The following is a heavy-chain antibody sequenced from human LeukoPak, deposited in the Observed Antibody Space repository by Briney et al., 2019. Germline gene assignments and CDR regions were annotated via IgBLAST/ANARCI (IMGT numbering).Heavy chain of an antibody. D-gene: IGHD3-16*02. CDR3: AKVQYDYVWGSYRYGAFDY. Sequence: GGSLRLSCVASGFTFSNHAMTWVRQAPGKGLEWVSAISANGVDTFYAPSVKGRFTISRDNSKNTLYLQMNSLRAEDTAVYYCAKVQYDYVWGSYRYGAFDYWGQGTLVTVSS. CDR1: GFTFSNHA. J-gene: IGHJ4*02. CDR2: ISANGVDT. V-gene: IGHV3-23*01.